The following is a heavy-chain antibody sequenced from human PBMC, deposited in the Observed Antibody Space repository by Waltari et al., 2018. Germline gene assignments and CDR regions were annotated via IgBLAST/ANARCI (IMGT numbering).Heavy chain of an antibody. CDR3: ARDDNINGASDAFDI. CDR2: INESGSKK. J-gene: IGHJ3*02. V-gene: IGHV3-7*01. Sequence: EVSLVESGGDLAQPGESLRLSCAASGFSLPNYWLSWVRQVPGKGLEWVADINESGSKKYYVDSVKGRFTISRDNAKNSADLQMNSLRVEDTAVYYCARDDNINGASDAFDIWGQGTMVTVSS. D-gene: IGHD2-8*01. CDR1: GFSLPNYW.